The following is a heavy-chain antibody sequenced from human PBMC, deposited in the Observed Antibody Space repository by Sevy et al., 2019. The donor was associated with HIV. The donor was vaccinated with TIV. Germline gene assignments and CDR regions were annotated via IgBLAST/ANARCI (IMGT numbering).Heavy chain of an antibody. J-gene: IGHJ5*01. CDR2: IKQDGSDK. CDR1: GFTFSNYA. Sequence: GGSLRLSCAASGFTFSNYAMNWVRQAPGEGLEWVANIKQDGSDKYYGDSVKGRFTISRDNAKNSLYLQMNSLRAEDTAAYYCARNGFGELFPFDSWGQGTLVTVSS. CDR3: ARNGFGELFPFDS. V-gene: IGHV3-7*01. D-gene: IGHD3-10*01.